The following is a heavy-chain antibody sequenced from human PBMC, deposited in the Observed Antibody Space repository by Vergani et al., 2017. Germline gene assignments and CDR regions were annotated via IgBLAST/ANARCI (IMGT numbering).Heavy chain of an antibody. CDR1: GFTFSSYS. CDR2: ISSSSSYI. CDR3: AEKRAYDDSSGVSPGYFDS. Sequence: EVQLVESGGGLVKPGGSLRLSCAASGFTFSSYSMNWVRQAPGKGLEWVSSISSSSSYIYCADSVKGRLTSSRDNSKNTLYLKMNSQRAEDTAIYYGAEKRAYDDSSGVSPGYFDSWGQGTLVTVSS. J-gene: IGHJ4*02. V-gene: IGHV3-21*04. D-gene: IGHD3-22*01.